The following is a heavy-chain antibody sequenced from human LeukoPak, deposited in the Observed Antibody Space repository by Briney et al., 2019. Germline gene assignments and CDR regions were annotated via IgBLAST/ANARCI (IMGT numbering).Heavy chain of an antibody. J-gene: IGHJ4*02. CDR2: IYWDDDK. D-gene: IGHD3-10*01. V-gene: IGHV2-5*02. CDR3: AHKEYYALGSLGDSFDY. Sequence: SGPTLVKPTQTLTLTFTFSEFSLITHGAGVGWIRQPPVNALDCLAVIYWDDDKRLSTSLNSSITIPKLPSKTQVVLTMPNMDPVDTATYYCAHKEYYALGSLGDSFDYWGQGTLVTVYS. CDR1: EFSLITHGAG.